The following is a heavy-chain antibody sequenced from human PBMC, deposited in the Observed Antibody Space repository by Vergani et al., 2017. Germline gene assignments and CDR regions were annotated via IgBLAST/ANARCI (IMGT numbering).Heavy chain of an antibody. Sequence: QVTLKESGPVLVKPTETLTLTCTVSGFSLSNARMGVSWIRQPPGKALEWLARIFSNDEKSYSTSLKSRLTISKDTSKRQVVLTMTNMDPVDTATYYCARNYYDYVWGPMGDWGQGTLVTVSS. CDR1: GFSLSNARMG. CDR2: IFSNDEK. J-gene: IGHJ4*02. V-gene: IGHV2-26*01. CDR3: ARNYYDYVWGPMGD. D-gene: IGHD3-16*01.